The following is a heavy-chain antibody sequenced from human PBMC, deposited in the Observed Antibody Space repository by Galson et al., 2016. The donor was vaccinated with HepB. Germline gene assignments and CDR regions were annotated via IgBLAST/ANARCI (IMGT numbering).Heavy chain of an antibody. CDR1: GGSIKSAAYY. Sequence: ETLSLTCSVSGGSIKSAAYYWNWIRHHPGKGLEWIGYVYYSGSRYLNPSLKSRVVISVDTSKNQFSLRLSSVTAADTAAYYCARNYAEGLSSYYSMDVWGKGTTVTVSS. CDR2: VYYSGSR. V-gene: IGHV4-61*08. CDR3: ARNYAEGLSSYYSMDV. J-gene: IGHJ6*03. D-gene: IGHD4-17*01.